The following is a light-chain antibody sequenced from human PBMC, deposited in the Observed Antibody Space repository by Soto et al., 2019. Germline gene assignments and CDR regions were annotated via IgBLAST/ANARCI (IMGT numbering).Light chain of an antibody. CDR2: EVS. V-gene: IGLV2-8*01. CDR1: SSDVGGYNY. J-gene: IGLJ1*01. CDR3: SSYVGSNNFV. Sequence: QSVLTQHPSASGSPGQSVTISCTGTSSDVGGYNYVSWYQQHPGKAPKLMIYEVSKRPSGVPDRFSGSKSGNTASLTVSGLQAEDEADYYCSSYVGSNNFVFGTGTKVTVL.